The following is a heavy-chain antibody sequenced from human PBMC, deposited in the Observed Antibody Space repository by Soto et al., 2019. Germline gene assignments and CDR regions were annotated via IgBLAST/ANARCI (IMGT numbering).Heavy chain of an antibody. J-gene: IGHJ5*02. CDR1: GFTFRSYA. CDR3: AKGSRVGDYYGSAGFDP. Sequence: EVRLLESGGGLVQPGGSLRLSCAASGFTFRSYAMNWVRQAPGKGLEWVSVISGTAGSTYYAGSVKGRFTISRDNTKNTLYLEMNSLRVEDTAVYYCAKGSRVGDYYGSAGFDPWGQGTLVTVSS. CDR2: ISGTAGST. D-gene: IGHD3-10*01. V-gene: IGHV3-23*01.